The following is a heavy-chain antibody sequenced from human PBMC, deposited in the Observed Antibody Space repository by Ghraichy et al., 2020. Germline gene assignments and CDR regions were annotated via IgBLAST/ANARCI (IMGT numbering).Heavy chain of an antibody. CDR2: ISGSGGST. Sequence: GGSLRLSCAASGFTFSSYAMSWVRQAPGKGLEWVSAISGSGGSTYYADSVKGRFTISRDNSKNTLYLQMNSLRAEDTAVYYCANARRWLQSRDFDYWGQGTLVTVSS. V-gene: IGHV3-23*01. CDR1: GFTFSSYA. J-gene: IGHJ4*02. CDR3: ANARRWLQSRDFDY. D-gene: IGHD5-24*01.